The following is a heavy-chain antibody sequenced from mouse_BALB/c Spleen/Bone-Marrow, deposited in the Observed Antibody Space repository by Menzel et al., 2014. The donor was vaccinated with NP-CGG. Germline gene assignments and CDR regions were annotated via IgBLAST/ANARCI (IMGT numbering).Heavy chain of an antibody. J-gene: IGHJ4*01. Sequence: QVQLQQPGAELVKPGTSVNLSCKASGYTFTDYIIHWVKQRSGQGLEWIGWFYPGSGSIKYNEKFKDKATLTADKSSNTVYVELSRLTSEDSAVYFCARHEDLDIRRRLSAMDYWGQGTSVTVSS. CDR1: GYTFTDYI. CDR2: FYPGSGSI. CDR3: ARHEDLDIRRRLSAMDY. V-gene: IGHV1-62-2*01. D-gene: IGHD2-12*01.